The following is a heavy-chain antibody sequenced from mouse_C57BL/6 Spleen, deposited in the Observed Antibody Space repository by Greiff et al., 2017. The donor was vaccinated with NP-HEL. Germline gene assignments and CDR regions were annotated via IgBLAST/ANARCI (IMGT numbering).Heavy chain of an antibody. J-gene: IGHJ2*01. CDR1: GFTFSDYG. Sequence: EVQRVESGGGLVKPGGSLKLSCAASGFTFSDYGMHWVRQAPEKGLEWVAYISSGSSTIYYADTVKGRFTISRDNAKNTLFLQMTSLRSEDTAMYYCATYGSSYGYFDYWGQGTTLTVSS. V-gene: IGHV5-17*01. CDR2: ISSGSSTI. CDR3: ATYGSSYGYFDY. D-gene: IGHD1-1*01.